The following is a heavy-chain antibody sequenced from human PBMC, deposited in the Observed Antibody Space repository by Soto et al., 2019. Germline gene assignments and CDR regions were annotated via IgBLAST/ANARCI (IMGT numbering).Heavy chain of an antibody. Sequence: EVQLVESGGGLVQPGGSLRLSCAASGFTISSYWMHWVRQAPGKGLVWVPRINSDGSSTSYADSVKGRFTIFRDNAKNTVYLQMNSLRDEDTAVYYCAIDLPDWGQGTLVTVSS. J-gene: IGHJ4*02. D-gene: IGHD2-2*01. CDR2: INSDGSST. V-gene: IGHV3-74*01. CDR3: AIDLPD. CDR1: GFTISSYW.